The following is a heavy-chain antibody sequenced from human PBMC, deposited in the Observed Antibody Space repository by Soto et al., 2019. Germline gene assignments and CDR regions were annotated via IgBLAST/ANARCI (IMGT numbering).Heavy chain of an antibody. CDR3: ARVTATWFDP. Sequence: EVQLVESGGGLVQPGGSLRLSCAASGFTVSSNYMSWVRQAPGKGLEWVSVNYSGGSTYYADSVKGRFTISRHNSKNTLYLQMNSLRAEDTAVYYCARVTATWFDPWGQGTLVTVSS. J-gene: IGHJ5*02. V-gene: IGHV3-53*04. D-gene: IGHD2-21*02. CDR2: NYSGGST. CDR1: GFTVSSNY.